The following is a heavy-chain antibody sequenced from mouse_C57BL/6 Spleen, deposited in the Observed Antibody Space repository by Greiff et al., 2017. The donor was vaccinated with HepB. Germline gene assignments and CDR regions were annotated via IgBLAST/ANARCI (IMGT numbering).Heavy chain of an antibody. D-gene: IGHD4-1*01. V-gene: IGHV1-15*01. CDR1: GYTFTDYE. CDR3: TRRNWGRGYFDY. J-gene: IGHJ2*01. Sequence: VQLQQSGAELVRPGASVTLSCKASGYTFTDYEMHWVKQTPVHGLEWIGAIDPETGGTAYNQKFKGKAILTADKSSSTAYMELRSLTSEDSAVFYCTRRNWGRGYFDYWGQGTTLTVSS. CDR2: IDPETGGT.